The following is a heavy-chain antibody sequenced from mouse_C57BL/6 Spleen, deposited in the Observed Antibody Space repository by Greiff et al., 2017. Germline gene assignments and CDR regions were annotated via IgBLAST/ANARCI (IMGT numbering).Heavy chain of an antibody. CDR3: ARDLGYDYDAMDY. Sequence: EVKLLESGPGLVKPSQSLSLTCSVTGYSITSGYYWNWIRQFPGNKLEWMGYISYDGSNNYNPSLKNRISITRDTSKNQFFLKLNSVTTEDTATYYCARDLGYDYDAMDYWGKGTSVTVSS. J-gene: IGHJ4*01. V-gene: IGHV3-6*01. CDR1: GYSITSGYY. CDR2: ISYDGSN. D-gene: IGHD1-2*01.